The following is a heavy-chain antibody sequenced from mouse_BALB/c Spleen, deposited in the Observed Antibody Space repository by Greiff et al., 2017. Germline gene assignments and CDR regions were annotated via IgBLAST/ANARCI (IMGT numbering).Heavy chain of an antibody. V-gene: IGHV2-2*02. CDR1: GFSLTSYG. CDR3: ARDYYRYDGYYFDY. Sequence: VNVVESGPGLVQPSQSLSITCTVSGFSLTSYGVHWVRQSPGKGLEWLGVIWSGGSTDYNAAFISRLSISKDNSKSQVFFKMNSLQANDTAIYYCARDYYRYDGYYFDYWGQGTTLTVSS. D-gene: IGHD2-14*01. CDR2: IWSGGST. J-gene: IGHJ2*01.